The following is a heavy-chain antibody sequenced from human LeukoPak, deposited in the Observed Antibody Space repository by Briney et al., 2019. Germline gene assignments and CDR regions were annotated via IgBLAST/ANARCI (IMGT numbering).Heavy chain of an antibody. CDR3: ARHITPSYYDSSGPMGQ. V-gene: IGHV5-51*01. CDR2: IYPGDSDT. CDR1: GYGFTSYW. D-gene: IGHD3-22*01. J-gene: IGHJ4*02. Sequence: GVWLQSSFQGSGYGFTSYWNGGGGPVTGKGRGWRGMIYPGDSDTRYSPSFQGQVPISADTSISTAYLQWSSLKASDTAMYYCARHITPSYYDSSGPMGQWGQGTLVTVSS.